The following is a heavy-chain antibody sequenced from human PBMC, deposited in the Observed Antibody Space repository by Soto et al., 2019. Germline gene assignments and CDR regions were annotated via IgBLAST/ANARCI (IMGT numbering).Heavy chain of an antibody. CDR1: GDSISSSSYC. Sequence: PSETLSLTCTVSGDSISSSSYCWGWIRQPPGKGLEWIGSKYYTGTSHYNPSLNSRVTISVDTSNNQFSLKLTSVTAADTAVYYCARTRAVWFDPWGQGTLVTVSS. CDR3: ARTRAVWFDP. J-gene: IGHJ5*02. CDR2: KYYTGTS. D-gene: IGHD6-19*01. V-gene: IGHV4-39*01.